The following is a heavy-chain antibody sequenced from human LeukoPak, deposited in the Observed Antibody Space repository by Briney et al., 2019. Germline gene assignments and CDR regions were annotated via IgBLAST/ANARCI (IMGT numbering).Heavy chain of an antibody. V-gene: IGHV3-7*01. CDR3: ARQDSSGYYHDWFFDY. CDR1: GFTFSSYW. J-gene: IGHJ4*02. CDR2: IKQDGSEK. Sequence: GGSLRLSCVGSGFTFSSYWMTWVRQAPGKGLEWVANIKQDGSEKYYVDSVKGRFTITRDNAKNSLYLQMNSLRAEDTAVYYCARQDSSGYYHDWFFDYWGQGILVTVSS. D-gene: IGHD3-22*01.